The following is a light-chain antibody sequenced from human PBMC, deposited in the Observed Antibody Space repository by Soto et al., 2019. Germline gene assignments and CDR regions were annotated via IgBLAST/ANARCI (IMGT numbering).Light chain of an antibody. V-gene: IGKV3-15*01. CDR1: QSVSSS. Sequence: EIVMTQSPATLSVSPGERATLSCRASQSVSSSLAWYQQKPGQAPRLLIYGASTRATGIPARFSGSGSGTVCSLILSSLQSEDFAIYYCQQYNNWPYTFGQGTKLEIK. CDR3: QQYNNWPYT. J-gene: IGKJ2*01. CDR2: GAS.